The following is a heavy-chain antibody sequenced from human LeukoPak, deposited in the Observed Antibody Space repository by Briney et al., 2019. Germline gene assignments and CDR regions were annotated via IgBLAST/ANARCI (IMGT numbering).Heavy chain of an antibody. CDR1: GFTFSSHD. Sequence: GGSLRLSCAASGFTFSSHDMNWVRQAPGKGLEWVSSISRSGGAPAYADSVKGRFTISRDNSKNTLYLQMNSLRAEDTAVYYCAKDPDYWGQGTLVTVSS. CDR3: AKDPDY. V-gene: IGHV3-23*01. J-gene: IGHJ4*02. CDR2: ISRSGGAP.